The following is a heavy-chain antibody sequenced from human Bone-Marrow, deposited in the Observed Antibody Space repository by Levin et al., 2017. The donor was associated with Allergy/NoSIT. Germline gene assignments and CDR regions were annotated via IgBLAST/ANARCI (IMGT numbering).Heavy chain of an antibody. J-gene: IGHJ6*02. CDR2: VYPADSDA. Sequence: GGSLRLSCQGSGYSFISYWIAWVRQMPGKGLEWMGSVYPADSDATYNPSFLGQVSLSVDKSLNTPYLQWSRLKPSDTAMYYCAKIESHSGYGMNVWGQGTTVTVSS. V-gene: IGHV5-51*01. CDR1: GYSFISYW. D-gene: IGHD2-15*01. CDR3: AKIESHSGYGMNV.